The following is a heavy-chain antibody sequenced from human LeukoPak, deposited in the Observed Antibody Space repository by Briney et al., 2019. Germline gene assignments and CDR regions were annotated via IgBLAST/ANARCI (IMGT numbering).Heavy chain of an antibody. Sequence: SETLSLTCTVSGGSISSYYWSWIRQPPGKGLEWIGYIYYRGNTNYNPSLKSRVTISVDTSKNQFSLKLSSVTAADTAVYYCARSSIAAPGGYYFDYWGQGTLVTVSS. CDR2: IYYRGNT. CDR3: ARSSIAAPGGYYFDY. V-gene: IGHV4-59*01. D-gene: IGHD6-6*01. CDR1: GGSISSYY. J-gene: IGHJ4*02.